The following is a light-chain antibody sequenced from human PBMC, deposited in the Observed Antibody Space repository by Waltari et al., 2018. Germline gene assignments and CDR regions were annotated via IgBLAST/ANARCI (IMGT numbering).Light chain of an antibody. CDR1: RSAVGGYDL. CDR3: CSYAGNRIWI. V-gene: IGLV2-23*02. CDR2: DVT. J-gene: IGLJ2*01. Sequence: QSALAQPASVSGSPGRSIPLPCRASRSAVGGYDLLSWYQQKPGRAPNPLISDVTERPSGVSDRFSGSKSGNTASLTISGLLPEDEADYYCCSYAGNRIWIFGGGTKVTVL.